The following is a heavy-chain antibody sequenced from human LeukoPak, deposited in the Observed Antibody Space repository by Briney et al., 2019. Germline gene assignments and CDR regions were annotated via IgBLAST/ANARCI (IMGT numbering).Heavy chain of an antibody. CDR3: ARVQGYLYYYGMDV. CDR2: IYHSGST. D-gene: IGHD1-1*01. V-gene: IGHV4-59*12. J-gene: IGHJ6*02. CDR1: GGSISSYY. Sequence: SETLSLTCTVSGGSISSYYWSWIRQPPGKGLGWIGYIYHSGSTYYNPSLKSRVTISVDRSKNQFSLKLSSVTAADTAVYYCARVQGYLYYYGMDVWGQGTTVTVSS.